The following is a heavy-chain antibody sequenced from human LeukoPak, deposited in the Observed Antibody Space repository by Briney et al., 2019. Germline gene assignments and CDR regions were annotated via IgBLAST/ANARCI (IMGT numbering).Heavy chain of an antibody. CDR2: ISGSGGST. CDR1: GFTFSSYA. CDR3: AKFYDCSSTSCSYYFDY. Sequence: GGSLRLSCAASGFTFSSYAMSWVRQAPGKGLEWVSAISGSGGSTYYADSVKGRFTISRDNSKNTPYLQMNSLRAEDTAVYYCAKFYDCSSTSCSYYFDYWGQGTLVTVSS. J-gene: IGHJ4*02. V-gene: IGHV3-23*01. D-gene: IGHD2-2*01.